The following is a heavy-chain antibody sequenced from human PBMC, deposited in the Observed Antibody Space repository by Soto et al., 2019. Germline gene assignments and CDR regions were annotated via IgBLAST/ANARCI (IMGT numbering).Heavy chain of an antibody. V-gene: IGHV3-48*03. CDR2: ISSSGSTI. CDR1: GFTFSSYE. Sequence: GGSLRLSCAASGFTFSSYEMNWVRQAPGKGLEWVSYISSSGSTIYYADSVKGRFTISRDNAKNSLYLQMNSLRAEDRAVYYGASDFPYCSSSSCYDAFDIWGQGTMVTVSS. D-gene: IGHD2-2*01. CDR3: ASDFPYCSSSSCYDAFDI. J-gene: IGHJ3*02.